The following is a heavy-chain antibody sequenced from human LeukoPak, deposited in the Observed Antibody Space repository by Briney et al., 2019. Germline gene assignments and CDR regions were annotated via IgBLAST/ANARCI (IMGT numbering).Heavy chain of an antibody. V-gene: IGHV3-74*01. J-gene: IGHJ3*02. CDR2: INPDGSTT. Sequence: GGSLRLSCAASGFTFSSYWMHWVRQAPGKGLVWVSRINPDGSTTSYADSVKGRFTISRDNSKNTLYLQMNSLRAEDTAVYYCAKDRGRYYDSSGYYPDAFDIWGQGTMVTVSS. CDR3: AKDRGRYYDSSGYYPDAFDI. D-gene: IGHD3-22*01. CDR1: GFTFSSYW.